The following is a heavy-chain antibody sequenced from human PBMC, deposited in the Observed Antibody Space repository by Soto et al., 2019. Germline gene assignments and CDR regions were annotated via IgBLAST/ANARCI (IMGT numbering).Heavy chain of an antibody. J-gene: IGHJ3*02. CDR2: IKQDGSEK. CDR3: ARTRYDYGVDDAFDI. D-gene: IGHD4-17*01. V-gene: IGHV3-7*05. CDR1: GFTFSSYW. Sequence: GGSLRLSCAASGFTFSSYWMSWVRQAPGKGLEWVANIKQDGSEKYYVDSVKGRFTISRDNAKNSLYLQMNSLRAEDTAVYYCARTRYDYGVDDAFDIWGQGTMVTVSS.